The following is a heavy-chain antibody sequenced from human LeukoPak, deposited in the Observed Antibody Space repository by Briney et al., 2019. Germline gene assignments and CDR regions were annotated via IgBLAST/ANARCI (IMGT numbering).Heavy chain of an antibody. CDR2: INWNGGST. CDR3: ARDGVKYSYGYSSYYYYYMDV. J-gene: IGHJ6*03. Sequence: GGSLRLSCAASGFTFDDYGMSWVRQAPGKGLEWVSGINWNGGSTGYADSVKGRFTISRDNAKNSLYLQMNSLRAEDTALYYCARDGVKYSYGYSSYYYYYMDVWGKGTTVTVSS. CDR1: GFTFDDYG. D-gene: IGHD5-18*01. V-gene: IGHV3-20*04.